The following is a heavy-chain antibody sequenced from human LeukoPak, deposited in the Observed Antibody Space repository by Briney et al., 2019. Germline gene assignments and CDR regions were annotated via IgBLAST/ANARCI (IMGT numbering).Heavy chain of an antibody. V-gene: IGHV3-30-3*01. Sequence: GGSLGLSCAASGFTFSSYAMHWVRQAPGKGLEWVAVISYDGSNKYYADSVKGRFTISRDNSKNTLYLQMNSLRAEDTAVYYCASAETPGATLDYWGQGTLVTVSS. CDR2: ISYDGSNK. D-gene: IGHD1-26*01. CDR1: GFTFSSYA. J-gene: IGHJ4*02. CDR3: ASAETPGATLDY.